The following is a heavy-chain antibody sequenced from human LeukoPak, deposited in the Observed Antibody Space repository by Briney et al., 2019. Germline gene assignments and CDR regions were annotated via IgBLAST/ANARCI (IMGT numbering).Heavy chain of an antibody. J-gene: IGHJ4*02. CDR2: INRDGSST. CDR1: GFTSRSSW. D-gene: IGHD3-22*01. CDR3: ARDQSSVFDY. V-gene: IGHV3-74*01. Sequence: PGGSLRLSCAASGFTSRSSWMHWVRKGPGKGLGWVSRINRDGSSTTYADSVKGRFTISRDNAKNTLYLQMNSLRAEDTAVYYCARDQSSVFDYWGQGTLVTVSS.